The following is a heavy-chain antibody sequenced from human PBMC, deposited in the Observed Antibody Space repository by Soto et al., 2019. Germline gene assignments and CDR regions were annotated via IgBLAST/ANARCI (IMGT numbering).Heavy chain of an antibody. V-gene: IGHV5-51*01. CDR2: IYPGDSDT. J-gene: IGHJ4*02. Sequence: PGESLKISCKGSGYSFTSYWIGWVRQMPGKGLEWMGIIYPGDSDTRYSPSFQGQVTISRDNSKNTLYLQMNSLRAEDTAVYYCVKGIGNYWALGYWGQGTLVTVSS. CDR3: VKGIGNYWALGY. D-gene: IGHD1-26*01. CDR1: GYSFTSYW.